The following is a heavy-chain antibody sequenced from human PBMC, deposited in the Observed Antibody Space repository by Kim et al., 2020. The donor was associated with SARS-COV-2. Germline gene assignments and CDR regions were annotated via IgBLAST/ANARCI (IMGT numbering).Heavy chain of an antibody. V-gene: IGHV3-30*04. J-gene: IGHJ4*02. D-gene: IGHD4-17*01. CDR2: ISYDGSNK. Sequence: GGSLRLSCAASGFTFSSYAMHWVRQAPGKGLEWVAVISYDGSNKYYADSVKGRFTISRDNSKNTLYLQMNSLRAEDTAVYYCARDKGAVTNREFDYWGQGTLVTVSS. CDR3: ARDKGAVTNREFDY. CDR1: GFTFSSYA.